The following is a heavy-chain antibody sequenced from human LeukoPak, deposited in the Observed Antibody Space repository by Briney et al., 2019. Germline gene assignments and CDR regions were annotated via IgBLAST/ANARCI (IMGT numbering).Heavy chain of an antibody. D-gene: IGHD1-14*01. CDR3: ATLRKGAFDI. CDR1: GGSISSYY. J-gene: IGHJ3*02. CDR2: IYYSGST. Sequence: SETLSLTCAVSGGSISSYYWSWIRQPPGKGLEWIGYIYYSGSTNYNPSLKSRVTISVDTSKNQFSLKLSSVTAADTAVYYCATLRKGAFDIWGQGTMVTVSS. V-gene: IGHV4-59*08.